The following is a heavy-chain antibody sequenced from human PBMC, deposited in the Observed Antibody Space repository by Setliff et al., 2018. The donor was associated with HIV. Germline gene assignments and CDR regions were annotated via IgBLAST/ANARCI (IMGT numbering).Heavy chain of an antibody. D-gene: IGHD6-13*01. CDR1: GGSISSYY. Sequence: PSETLSLTCTVSGGSISSYYWSWIRQPPGKGLEWIGRIYSSGSTNYNPSLKSRVTMSVDTSKNQISLKLSSVTAAGTAMYYCARRMAAGTFDYWGQGTLVTVS. CDR3: ARRMAAGTFDY. V-gene: IGHV4-4*07. CDR2: IYSSGST. J-gene: IGHJ4*02.